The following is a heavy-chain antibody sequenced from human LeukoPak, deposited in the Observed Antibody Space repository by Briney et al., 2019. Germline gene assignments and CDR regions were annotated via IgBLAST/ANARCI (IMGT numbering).Heavy chain of an antibody. V-gene: IGHV4-61*02. D-gene: IGHD3-22*01. Sequence: SETLSLTCTVSGGSISSGSYYWSWIRQPAGKGLEWIGRIYTSGSTNYNPSLKSRVTISVDTSKNQFSLKLSSVTAADTAVYYCATRPHDSSGLNWFDPWGQGTLVTVSS. J-gene: IGHJ5*02. CDR2: IYTSGST. CDR1: GGSISSGSYY. CDR3: ATRPHDSSGLNWFDP.